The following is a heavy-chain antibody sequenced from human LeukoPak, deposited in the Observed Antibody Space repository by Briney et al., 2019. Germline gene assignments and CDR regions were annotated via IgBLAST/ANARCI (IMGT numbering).Heavy chain of an antibody. CDR2: MNPNSGTT. Sequence: EASVRVSCKASGYTFTSYDFNWVRQAPGQGPEWIGWMNPNSGTTGYAQKFQGRVTITRDTSASTAYMELSSLRSEDTAVYYCARGGEALLLWSLTYDILTGYYDYWGQGTLVTVSS. D-gene: IGHD3-9*01. CDR1: GYTFTSYD. V-gene: IGHV1-8*01. J-gene: IGHJ4*02. CDR3: ARGGEALLLWSLTYDILTGYYDY.